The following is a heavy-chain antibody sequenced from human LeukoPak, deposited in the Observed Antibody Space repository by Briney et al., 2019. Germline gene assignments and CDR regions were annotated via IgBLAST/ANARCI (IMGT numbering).Heavy chain of an antibody. V-gene: IGHV3-53*01. D-gene: IGHD7-27*01. CDR2: LHRGGST. Sequence: PGGSLRLSCAASGLTVGGNYVTWVRQAPGKGLEWVSILHRGGSTFYTDSVKGRFTFSRDNSKNTVFLQMNSLRVEDTAVYYCARVLNPTTGGAFDIWGLGTMVTVSS. J-gene: IGHJ3*02. CDR1: GLTVGGNY. CDR3: ARVLNPTTGGAFDI.